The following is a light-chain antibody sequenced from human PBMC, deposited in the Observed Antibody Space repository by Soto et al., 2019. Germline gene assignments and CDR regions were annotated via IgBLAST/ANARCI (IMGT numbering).Light chain of an antibody. CDR3: QVWDSSSDHVV. V-gene: IGLV3-21*04. Sequence: SYELTQPPSVSVAPGKTARITCGGTNIGSKSVHLYQQKPGQAPVLVIYYDSDRPSGIPERFSGSNSGNTATLTISRVEGGDEADYYCQVWDSSSDHVVFGGGTQLTVL. CDR1: NIGSKS. J-gene: IGLJ2*01. CDR2: YDS.